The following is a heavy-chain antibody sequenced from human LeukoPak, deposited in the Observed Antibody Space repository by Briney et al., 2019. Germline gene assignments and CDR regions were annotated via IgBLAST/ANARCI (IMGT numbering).Heavy chain of an antibody. CDR3: WVVITHDAFDI. CDR1: GYTFTVYY. Sequence: ASVKVSCKASGYTFTVYYMHWVRQAPGQGLEWMGWINPNSGGTNYAQKFQGRVTMTRDTSISTAYMELSRLRSDDTAVYYCWVVITHDAFDIWGQGTMVTVSS. CDR2: INPNSGGT. J-gene: IGHJ3*02. V-gene: IGHV1-2*02. D-gene: IGHD3-22*01.